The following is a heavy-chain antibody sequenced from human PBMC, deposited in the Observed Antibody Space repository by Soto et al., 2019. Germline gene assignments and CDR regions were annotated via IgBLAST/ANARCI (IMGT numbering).Heavy chain of an antibody. CDR2: ISSSSSTI. J-gene: IGHJ6*02. V-gene: IGHV3-48*02. Sequence: EVQLVESGGGLVQPGGSLRLSCAASGFTFSSYSMNWVRQAPGKGLEWVSYISSSSSTIYYADSVKGRFTISRDNAKNSLYLQMNSLRDEDTAVYYCASEYDYGDLNYYYYGMDVWGLGTTVTVSS. CDR1: GFTFSSYS. D-gene: IGHD4-17*01. CDR3: ASEYDYGDLNYYYYGMDV.